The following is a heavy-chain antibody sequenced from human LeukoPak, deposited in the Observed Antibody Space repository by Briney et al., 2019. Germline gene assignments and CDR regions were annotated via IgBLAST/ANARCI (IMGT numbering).Heavy chain of an antibody. CDR3: ARENYDILTGYYVGDYFDY. CDR1: GGSISSSSYY. Sequence: SETLSLTCSVSGGSISSSSYYWGWIRQPPGKGLEWIGSIYYSGSTYYNPSLKSRVTISVDTSKNQFSLKLSSVTAADTAVYYCARENYDILTGYYVGDYFDYWGQGTLVTVSS. V-gene: IGHV4-39*07. D-gene: IGHD3-9*01. CDR2: IYYSGST. J-gene: IGHJ4*02.